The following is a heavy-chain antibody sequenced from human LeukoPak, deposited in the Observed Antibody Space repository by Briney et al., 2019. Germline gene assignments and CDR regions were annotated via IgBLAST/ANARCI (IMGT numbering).Heavy chain of an antibody. D-gene: IGHD6-13*01. CDR1: GGSFSGYY. Sequence: SETLSLTCAVYGGSFSGYYWSWIRQPPGKGLEWIGGINHSGSTNYNPSLKSRVTISVDTSKNQFSLKLSSVTAADTAVYYCARSFQQLVNWFDPWGRGTLVTVSS. V-gene: IGHV4-34*01. J-gene: IGHJ5*02. CDR2: INHSGST. CDR3: ARSFQQLVNWFDP.